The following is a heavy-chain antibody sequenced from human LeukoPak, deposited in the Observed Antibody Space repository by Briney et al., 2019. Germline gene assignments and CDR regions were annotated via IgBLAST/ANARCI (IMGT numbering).Heavy chain of an antibody. CDR1: GGSISSGSYY. D-gene: IGHD6-13*01. J-gene: IGHJ4*02. V-gene: IGHV4-61*02. Sequence: SQTLSLTCTVSGGSISSGSYYWSWIRQPAGKGLEWIGRIYTSGSTNYNPSLKSRVTISVDTSKNQFSLKLSSVTAADTAVYYCARQSPSGAAAEDDYWGQGTLVTVSS. CDR2: IYTSGST. CDR3: ARQSPSGAAAEDDY.